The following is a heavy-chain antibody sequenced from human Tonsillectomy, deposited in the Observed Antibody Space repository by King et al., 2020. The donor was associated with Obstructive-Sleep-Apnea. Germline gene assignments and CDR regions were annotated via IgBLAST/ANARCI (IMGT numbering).Heavy chain of an antibody. Sequence: LQLQESGPGLVKPSETLSLTCTVSGGSISSSSYYWGWIRQPPGKGLEWIGSIYYSGSTYYNPSLRSRVTISVDTSKNQFSLKLSSVTAADTAVYYCAGGRYCSGGTCYAGGTWFDPWGQGTLVIVSS. CDR3: AGGRYCSGGTCYAGGTWFDP. V-gene: IGHV4-39*01. CDR1: GGSISSSSYY. CDR2: IYYSGST. J-gene: IGHJ5*02. D-gene: IGHD2-15*01.